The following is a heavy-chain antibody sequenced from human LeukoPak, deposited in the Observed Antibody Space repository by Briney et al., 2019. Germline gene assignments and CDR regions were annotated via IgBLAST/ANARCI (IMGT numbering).Heavy chain of an antibody. D-gene: IGHD5-18*01. CDR3: VRGGYSYDNWFDP. V-gene: IGHV4-59*01. Sequence: SSETLSLTCTVSGGSISSYYWSWIRQPPGKGLEWIGYIYYSGSTNYNPSLKSRVTISVDTSKNQFSLKLSSVTAADTAVYYCVRGGYSYDNWFDPWGQGTLVTVSS. CDR2: IYYSGST. J-gene: IGHJ5*02. CDR1: GGSISSYY.